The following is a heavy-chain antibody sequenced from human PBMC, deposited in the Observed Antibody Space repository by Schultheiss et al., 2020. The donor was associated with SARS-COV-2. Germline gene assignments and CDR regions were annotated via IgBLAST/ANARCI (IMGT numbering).Heavy chain of an antibody. V-gene: IGHV3-74*01. Sequence: GESLKISCAASGFTFSSYSMNWVRQAPGKGLEWVSRINSDGSSTSYADSVKGRFTISRDNAKNTLYLQMDSLRADDTAIYYCVKETAAGGAAYFDFWGQGTLVTVSS. J-gene: IGHJ4*02. D-gene: IGHD6-13*01. CDR3: VKETAAGGAAYFDF. CDR2: INSDGSST. CDR1: GFTFSSYS.